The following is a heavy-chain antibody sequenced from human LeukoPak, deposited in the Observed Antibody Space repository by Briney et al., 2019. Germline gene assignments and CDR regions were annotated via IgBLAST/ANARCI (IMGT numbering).Heavy chain of an antibody. J-gene: IGHJ6*02. Sequence: GGSLRLSCAASGFTFSDYYLTWIRQAPGKGREGVSGISWNSGSIGYADSVKGRFTISRDNAKNSLYLQMNSLRAEDTALYYCAKAKGYYYGMDVWGQGTTVAVSS. CDR2: ISWNSGSI. CDR3: AKAKGYYYGMDV. CDR1: GFTFSDYY. V-gene: IGHV3-9*01.